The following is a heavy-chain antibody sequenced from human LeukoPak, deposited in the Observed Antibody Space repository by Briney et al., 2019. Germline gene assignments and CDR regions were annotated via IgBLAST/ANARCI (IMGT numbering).Heavy chain of an antibody. J-gene: IGHJ6*03. D-gene: IGHD2-15*01. CDR3: ARKRGGNYYYYMDV. Sequence: SEPLSLTCTVSGGSISSFYWSWIRQPPREGLEWIGYIYYSGSTNYNPSLKSRVTISVDTSKNQFSLKLSSVTAADTAVYYCARKRGGNYYYYMDVWGKGTTVTVSS. CDR2: IYYSGST. CDR1: GGSISSFY. V-gene: IGHV4-59*01.